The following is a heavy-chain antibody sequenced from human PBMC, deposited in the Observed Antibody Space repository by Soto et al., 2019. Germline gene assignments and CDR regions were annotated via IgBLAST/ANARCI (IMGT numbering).Heavy chain of an antibody. V-gene: IGHV1-8*01. D-gene: IGHD3-10*01. Sequence: ASVKVSCKASGNTFTSYYINWVRQATGHGLEWMGWINPNSGNIGYAQKFQGGVTMTRDTAIRTAYMEVSRLRSDDTAVYYCARGRASGSYYLLDYWGQGTLVTVSS. CDR2: INPNSGNI. CDR1: GNTFTSYY. CDR3: ARGRASGSYYLLDY. J-gene: IGHJ4*02.